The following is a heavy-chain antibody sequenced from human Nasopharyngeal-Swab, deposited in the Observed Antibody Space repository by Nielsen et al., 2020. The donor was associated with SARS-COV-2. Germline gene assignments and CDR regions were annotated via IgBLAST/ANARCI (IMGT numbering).Heavy chain of an antibody. Sequence: GESLKISCEVFGFSFRDHAMSWVRQAPGKGLEWVSGISIRGVTTYYADSVKGRFTISRDNSKNTLYLQMNSLRAEDTAVYYCARERYSSSWYFDYWGQGTLVTVSS. V-gene: IGHV3-23*01. D-gene: IGHD6-13*01. CDR2: ISIRGVTT. CDR3: ARERYSSSWYFDY. CDR1: GFSFRDHA. J-gene: IGHJ4*02.